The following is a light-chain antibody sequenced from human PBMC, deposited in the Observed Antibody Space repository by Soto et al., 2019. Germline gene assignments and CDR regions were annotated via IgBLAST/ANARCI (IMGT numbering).Light chain of an antibody. CDR1: TGAVTSGHY. CDR3: LLSYSGYRV. Sequence: QAVVTQEPSLTVSPGWTVTLTCGSSTGAVTSGHYPYWFQQKPGQAPKTLIYDTTDKHSWTPARFSGSLLGGKAALTLSGEQTEDEADYYCLLSYSGYRVFGGGKQLTV. J-gene: IGLJ2*01. V-gene: IGLV7-46*01. CDR2: DTT.